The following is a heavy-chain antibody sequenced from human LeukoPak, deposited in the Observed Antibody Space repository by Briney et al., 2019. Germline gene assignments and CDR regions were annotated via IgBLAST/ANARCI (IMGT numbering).Heavy chain of an antibody. CDR2: LSSIGGTN. J-gene: IGHJ6*02. Sequence: GRSLRLSRAASGPPVANFWVRHAPRKGLEWVSYLSSIGGTNSYTNPAQGRFTISRDNAKNSLYLQMNSLRVEDTAVYYCARNWVPSGYSYYYGMDVWGQGTTVTVSS. CDR3: ARNWVPSGYSYYYGMDV. V-gene: IGHV3-48*03. CDR1: GPPVANF. D-gene: IGHD3-16*01.